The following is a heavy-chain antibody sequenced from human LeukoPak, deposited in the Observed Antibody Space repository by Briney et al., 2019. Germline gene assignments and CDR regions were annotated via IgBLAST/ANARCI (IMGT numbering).Heavy chain of an antibody. D-gene: IGHD3-3*01. Sequence: GGSLRLSCAASGFTFSSYAMSWVRQAPGKGLEWVSAISGSGGSTYYADSVKGRFTISRDNCKNTLYLQMNSLRAEYTAVYYCARVHNPRFLDWLSHYYFDYWGQGTLVTVSS. J-gene: IGHJ4*02. CDR3: ARVHNPRFLDWLSHYYFDY. CDR1: GFTFSSYA. V-gene: IGHV3-23*01. CDR2: ISGSGGST.